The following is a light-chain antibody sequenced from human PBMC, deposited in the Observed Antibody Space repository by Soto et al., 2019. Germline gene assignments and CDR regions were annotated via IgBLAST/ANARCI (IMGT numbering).Light chain of an antibody. CDR1: NIGGKN. J-gene: IGLJ3*02. V-gene: IGLV3-21*02. Sequence: SYELTQPPSVSVAPGQTARITCGGNNIGGKNVHWYQQRPGHAPVLVLYDDSDRPSGIPERFSGSNSGNTATLTISRVEVGDEADYYCATWDTRLNAGVFGGGTKLTVL. CDR2: DDS. CDR3: ATWDTRLNAGV.